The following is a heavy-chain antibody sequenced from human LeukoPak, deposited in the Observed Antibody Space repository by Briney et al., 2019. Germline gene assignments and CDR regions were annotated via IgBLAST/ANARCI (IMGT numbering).Heavy chain of an antibody. CDR1: GGTFSSYA. V-gene: IGHV1-69*01. CDR3: ATTPRVTIFGEVIWWFVP. Sequence: SVKVSCKASGGTFSSYAISWVRQAPGQGLEWMGGIIPIFGTANYAQKFQGRVTITADESTSTAYMELSSLRSEDTAVYYCATTPRVTIFGEVIWWFVPWCQGTLVTVSS. D-gene: IGHD3-3*01. CDR2: IIPIFGTA. J-gene: IGHJ5*02.